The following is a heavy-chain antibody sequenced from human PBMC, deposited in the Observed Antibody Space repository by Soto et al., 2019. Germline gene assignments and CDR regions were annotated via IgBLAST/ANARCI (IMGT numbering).Heavy chain of an antibody. CDR2: ISSTTNYI. J-gene: IGHJ4*02. Sequence: GGSLRLSCVASGFTFTRYSMNWVRQAPGKGLEWVSSISSTTNYIYYGDSMKGRFTISRDNAKNPLYLEMNSLRAEDTAVYYCARESEDLTSNFDYWGQGTLVTVSS. CDR3: ARESEDLTSNFDY. V-gene: IGHV3-21*06. CDR1: GFTFTRYS.